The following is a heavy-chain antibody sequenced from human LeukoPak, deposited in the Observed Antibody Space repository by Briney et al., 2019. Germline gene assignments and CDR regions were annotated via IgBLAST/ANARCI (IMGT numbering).Heavy chain of an antibody. CDR1: GGTFSSYA. CDR3: ARPHGDYILDDWYFDL. J-gene: IGHJ2*01. Sequence: KVSCKASGGTFSSYAISWVRQMPGKGLEWMGIIYPGDSDTRYSPSFQGQVTISADKSISTAYLQWSSLKASDTAMYYCARPHGDYILDDWYFDLWGRGTLVTVSS. CDR2: IYPGDSDT. V-gene: IGHV5-51*01. D-gene: IGHD4-17*01.